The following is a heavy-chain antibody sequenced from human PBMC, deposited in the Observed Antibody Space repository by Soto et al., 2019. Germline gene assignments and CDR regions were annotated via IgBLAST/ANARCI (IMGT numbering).Heavy chain of an antibody. CDR3: ARERRGFGYIDY. CDR2: IIHRGTS. CDR1: GEYVDQSY. Sequence: PFEPLSLTCPVSGEYVDQSYWSWIRQSPGKRMEWIGYIIHRGTSKYNPSLNSRVTMSLDTSKNQVSLRLTSVTAADTAIYFCARERRGFGYIDYWGLGTLVTVSS. V-gene: IGHV4-59*02. J-gene: IGHJ4*02. D-gene: IGHD3-3*01.